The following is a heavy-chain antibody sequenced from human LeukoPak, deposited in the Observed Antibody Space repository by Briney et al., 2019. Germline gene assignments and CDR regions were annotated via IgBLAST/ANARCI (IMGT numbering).Heavy chain of an antibody. V-gene: IGHV3-30*18. CDR2: ISYDGRNK. CDR1: GFTFSSYG. D-gene: IGHD3/OR15-3a*01. CDR3: AKDRGTGFLHDWTVSS. J-gene: IGHJ4*02. Sequence: GGSLRLSCAASGFTFSSYGMHWVRQAPGKGLEWVAVISYDGRNKYYAESVKGRFTISRDNSKNTLDLQMNSLTVEDTALYYCAKDRGTGFLHDWTVSSWGQGTRVTVSS.